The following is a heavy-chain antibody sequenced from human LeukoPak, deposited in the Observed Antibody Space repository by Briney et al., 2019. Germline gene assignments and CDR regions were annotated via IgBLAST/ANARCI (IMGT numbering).Heavy chain of an antibody. CDR2: IYYSGTT. CDR3: ARGDYGDYFDY. D-gene: IGHD4-17*01. J-gene: IGHJ4*02. Sequence: SETLSLTCTVSGGSISSGGYSWSWIRQPPGKGLEWIGYIYYSGTTYYSPSLKSRISIAVDTSKNQFSLKLSSVTAADTAVYYCARGDYGDYFDYWGQGTLVTVSS. CDR1: GGSISSGGYS. V-gene: IGHV4-30-4*07.